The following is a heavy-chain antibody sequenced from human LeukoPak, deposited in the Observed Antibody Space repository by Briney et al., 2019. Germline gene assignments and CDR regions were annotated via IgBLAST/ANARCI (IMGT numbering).Heavy chain of an antibody. CDR3: ARARGTFTIFGVVPYYFDY. CDR2: INHSGST. V-gene: IGHV4-39*07. J-gene: IGHJ4*02. D-gene: IGHD3-3*01. Sequence: SETLSLTCTVSGGSVSSGSYYWSWIRQPPGKGLEWIGEINHSGSTNYNPSLKSRVTTSVDTSKNQFSLKLSSVTAADTAVYYCARARGTFTIFGVVPYYFDYWGQGTLVTVSS. CDR1: GGSVSSGSYY.